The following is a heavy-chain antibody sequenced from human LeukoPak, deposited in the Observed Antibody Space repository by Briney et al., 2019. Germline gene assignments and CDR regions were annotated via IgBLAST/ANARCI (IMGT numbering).Heavy chain of an antibody. J-gene: IGHJ4*02. CDR3: ARRSGIYDYVWGSYRYTTPFDY. CDR1: GYTFTGYY. V-gene: IGHV1-2*02. CDR2: INPNSGGT. Sequence: ASVKVSCKASGYTFTGYYMHWVRQAPGQGLEWMGWINPNSGGTNYAQKFQGRVTMTRDTSISTAYMELSRLRSDDTAVYYCARRSGIYDYVWGSYRYTTPFDYWGQGTLGTVSS. D-gene: IGHD3-16*02.